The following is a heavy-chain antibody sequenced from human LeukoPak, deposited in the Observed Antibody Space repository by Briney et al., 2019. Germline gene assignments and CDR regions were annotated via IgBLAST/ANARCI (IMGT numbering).Heavy chain of an antibody. CDR3: AGINITIFGVVINSPPSMDV. J-gene: IGHJ6*02. CDR2: INHSGST. D-gene: IGHD3-3*01. V-gene: IGHV4-34*01. Sequence: SEPLSLTCAVYRGSFSGYYWSWIRQPPGKGLEWIGEINHSGSTNYNPSLKSRVTISVDTSKNQFSLKLSSVTAADTAVYYCAGINITIFGVVINSPPSMDVWGQGTTVTVSS. CDR1: RGSFSGYY.